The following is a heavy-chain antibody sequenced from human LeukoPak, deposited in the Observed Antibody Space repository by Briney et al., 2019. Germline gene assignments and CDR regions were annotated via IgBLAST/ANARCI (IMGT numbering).Heavy chain of an antibody. CDR2: ISGSGGST. V-gene: IGHV3-23*01. D-gene: IGHD5-18*01. CDR3: ARDGYSYGSLDYYYYGMDV. CDR1: GFTFSSYA. J-gene: IGHJ6*02. Sequence: GGSLRLSCAASGFTFSSYAMSWVRQAPGKGLEWVSAISGSGGSTYYADSVKGRFTISRDNSKNTLYLQMNSLRSEDTAVYYCARDGYSYGSLDYYYYGMDVWGQGTTVTVSS.